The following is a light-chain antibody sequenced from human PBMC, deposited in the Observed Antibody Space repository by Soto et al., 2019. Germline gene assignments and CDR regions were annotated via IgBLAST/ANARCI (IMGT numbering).Light chain of an antibody. CDR1: SSNIGSNY. J-gene: IGLJ2*01. Sequence: QSVLIQPPSASGTPGQRVTISCSGSSSNIGSNYVYWFQQLPGAAPKLLIYSNNKRPSGVPDRLSGSKSGTSASLAISGLQSEDEADYYCAAWDDSLNGVIFGGGTKLTVL. V-gene: IGLV1-44*01. CDR3: AAWDDSLNGVI. CDR2: SNN.